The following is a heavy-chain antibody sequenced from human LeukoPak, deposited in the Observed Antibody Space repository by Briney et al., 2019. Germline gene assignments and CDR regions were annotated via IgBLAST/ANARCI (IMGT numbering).Heavy chain of an antibody. CDR2: IYYSGST. Sequence: SETLSLTCTVSGGSISSYYWSWIRQPPGKGLEWIGYIYYSGSTNYNPSLKSRVTISLDTSKNQFSLKLNSVTAADTAVYYCTFNLGSGSYAFDIWGQGTMVTVSS. D-gene: IGHD3-10*01. CDR1: GGSISSYY. CDR3: TFNLGSGSYAFDI. V-gene: IGHV4-59*12. J-gene: IGHJ3*02.